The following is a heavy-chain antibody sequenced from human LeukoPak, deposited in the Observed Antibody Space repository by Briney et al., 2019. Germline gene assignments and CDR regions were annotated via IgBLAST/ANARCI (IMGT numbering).Heavy chain of an antibody. CDR3: ARIGYSSSSLDY. J-gene: IGHJ4*02. CDR1: GFTFSSYG. D-gene: IGHD6-6*01. Sequence: GGSLRLSCAASGFTFSSYGMSWVRQAPGKGLERVSTISGSGGTTYYADSVKGRFTISRDNSKNTLFLQMNSLRAEDTAVYYCARIGYSSSSLDYWGQGTLVTVSS. V-gene: IGHV3-23*01. CDR2: ISGSGGTT.